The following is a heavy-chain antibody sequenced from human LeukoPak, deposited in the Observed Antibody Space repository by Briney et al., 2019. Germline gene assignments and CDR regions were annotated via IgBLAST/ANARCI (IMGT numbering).Heavy chain of an antibody. CDR2: IHDDGRVT. V-gene: IGHV3-7*01. J-gene: IGHJ4*02. D-gene: IGHD3-16*01. CDR1: GFTFDSFS. Sequence: SGGSLRLSCAASGFTFDSFSINWVRQTPGKGLEWVANIHDDGRVTNYVDSVKGRFTISRDNARNSVYLQLNGLRAEDTALYYCARGRGWVDHWGQGTLVTVSS. CDR3: ARGRGWVDH.